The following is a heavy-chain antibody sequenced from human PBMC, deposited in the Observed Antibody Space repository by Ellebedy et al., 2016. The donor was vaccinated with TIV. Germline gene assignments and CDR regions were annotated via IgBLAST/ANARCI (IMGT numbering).Heavy chain of an antibody. CDR3: AKDNIAVAGALFDY. V-gene: IGHV3-23*01. CDR1: GFTFSSYA. D-gene: IGHD6-19*01. J-gene: IGHJ4*02. CDR2: ISGSGGST. Sequence: GESLKISCAASGFTFSSYAMSWVRQAPGKGLEWVSAISGSGGSTYYADSVKGRFTISRDNSKNTLYLQMNSLRAEDTAVYYCAKDNIAVAGALFDYWGQGTLVTVSS.